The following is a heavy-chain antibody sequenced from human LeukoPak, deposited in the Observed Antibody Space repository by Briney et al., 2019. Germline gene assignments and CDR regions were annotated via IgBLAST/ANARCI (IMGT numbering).Heavy chain of an antibody. J-gene: IGHJ4*02. Sequence: GGSLRLSCAASGFTFATYGMSWVRQAPGKGLEWVSVAGDSAATTHYADSVKGRFFISRDNSKNTVHLQMNNLRAEDTAVYYCSIYSSGWVAGYWGQGTLVTVSS. CDR1: GFTFATYG. CDR3: SIYSSGWVAGY. V-gene: IGHV3-23*01. D-gene: IGHD6-19*01. CDR2: AGDSAATT.